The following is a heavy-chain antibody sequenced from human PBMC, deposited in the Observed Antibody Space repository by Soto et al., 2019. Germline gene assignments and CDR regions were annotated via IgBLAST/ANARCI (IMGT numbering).Heavy chain of an antibody. CDR1: GGTFSSYA. CDR3: GRQDSGGWYGNDY. Sequence: SVKVSCKASGGTFSSYAISWVRQASGQGLEWMGGIIPIFGTANYAQKFQGRVTITPDESTSTAYMELSSLRSEDTAVYYCGRQDSGGWYGNDYWGQGTLVTVSS. V-gene: IGHV1-69*13. CDR2: IIPIFGTA. J-gene: IGHJ4*02. D-gene: IGHD6-19*01.